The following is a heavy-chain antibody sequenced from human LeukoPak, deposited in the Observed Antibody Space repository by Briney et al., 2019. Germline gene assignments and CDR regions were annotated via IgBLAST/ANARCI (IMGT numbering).Heavy chain of an antibody. Sequence: GGSLRLSCAASGFAFSSYGMHWVRQAPGKGLEWVAYIHYDSSTEDYADSVKGRFTISRDNAKNSLYLQMNSLRAEDTAVYYCARDYGGSSPFDYWGQGTLVTVSS. D-gene: IGHD4-23*01. V-gene: IGHV3-30*02. CDR1: GFAFSSYG. CDR3: ARDYGGSSPFDY. CDR2: IHYDSSTE. J-gene: IGHJ4*02.